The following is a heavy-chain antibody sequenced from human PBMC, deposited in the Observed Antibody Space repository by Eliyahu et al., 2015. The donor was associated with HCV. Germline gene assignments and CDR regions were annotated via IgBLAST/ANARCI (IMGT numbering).Heavy chain of an antibody. CDR3: ARDNRYCSSTSCYYGMDV. CDR2: INSDGSST. D-gene: IGHD2-2*01. J-gene: IGHJ6*02. V-gene: IGHV3-74*01. Sequence: EVQLVESGGGLVQPGGSLRLSCAASGFTFSSXWMHWVRQAPGKGLVWVSRINSDGSSTSYADSVKGRFTISRDNAKNTLYLQMNSLRAEDTAVYYCARDNRYCSSTSCYYGMDVWGQGTTVTVSS. CDR1: GFTFSSXW.